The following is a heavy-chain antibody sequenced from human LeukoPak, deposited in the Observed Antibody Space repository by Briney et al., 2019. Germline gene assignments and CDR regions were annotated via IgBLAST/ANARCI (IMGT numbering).Heavy chain of an antibody. D-gene: IGHD3-10*01. V-gene: IGHV4-59*01. J-gene: IGHJ4*02. CDR1: GGSISSYY. CDR2: IYYSGST. CDR3: ARRANIPMVRGVIEYYFDY. Sequence: SETLSLTCTVSGGSISSYYWGWVRQPPGKGLEWIGSIYYSGSTNYNPSLKSRVTISVDTSKNQFSLKLSSATAADTAVYYCARRANIPMVRGVIEYYFDYWGQGTLVTVSS.